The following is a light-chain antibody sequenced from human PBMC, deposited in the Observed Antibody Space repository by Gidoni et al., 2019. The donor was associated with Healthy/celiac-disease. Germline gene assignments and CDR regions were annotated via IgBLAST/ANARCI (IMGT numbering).Light chain of an antibody. CDR3: QQYNSYLT. CDR2: KAS. Sequence: DIQMTQSPSTLSASVGDRVTITCRASQSISSWLAWYHQKPGKAPKLLIYKASSLESGVPSRVSGSGSGTEFTLTISSLQPDDFATYYCQQYNSYLTFGQGTKVEIK. V-gene: IGKV1-5*03. CDR1: QSISSW. J-gene: IGKJ1*01.